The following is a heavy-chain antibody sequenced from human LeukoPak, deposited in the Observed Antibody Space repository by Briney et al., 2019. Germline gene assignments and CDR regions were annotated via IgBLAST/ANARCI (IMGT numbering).Heavy chain of an antibody. CDR3: AKDLYSSGWSNAFDI. V-gene: IGHV3-23*01. CDR1: GDSISGVY. Sequence: PSETLSLTCTVSGDSISGVYWSWVRQAPGKGLEWVSAISGSGGSTYYADSVKGRFTISRDNSKNTLYLQMNSLRAEDTAVYYCAKDLYSSGWSNAFDIWGQGTMVTVSS. CDR2: ISGSGGST. D-gene: IGHD6-19*01. J-gene: IGHJ3*02.